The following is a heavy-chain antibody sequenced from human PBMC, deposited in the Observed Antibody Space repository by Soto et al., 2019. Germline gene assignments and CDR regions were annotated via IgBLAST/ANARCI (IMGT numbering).Heavy chain of an antibody. D-gene: IGHD3-10*01. J-gene: IGHJ5*02. CDR2: IYYRGST. V-gene: IGHV4-61*01. CDR1: GGSVSSGSYY. Sequence: QVQLQESGPGLVKPSETLSLTCTVSGGSVSSGSYYWSWIRQPPGKGLGWIGYIYYRGSTNYNPSLKSRVTISVDTSKNQFSLKMSSVTAADTAVYHCARGNYGSGSYYNVDWFDPWGQGTLVTVSP. CDR3: ARGNYGSGSYYNVDWFDP.